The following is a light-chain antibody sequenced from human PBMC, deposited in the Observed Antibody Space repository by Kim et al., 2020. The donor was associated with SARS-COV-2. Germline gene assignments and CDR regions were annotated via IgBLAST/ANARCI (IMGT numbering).Light chain of an antibody. Sequence: GASVKLTCHLNSGHSNYAIAWHQQQPEKGPRFLMKVHSDGSHIKGDATPDRFSGSSSGAERYLTISGLQSEDEADYYCQTWGTGMVFGGGTQLTVL. J-gene: IGLJ3*02. CDR2: VHSDGSH. V-gene: IGLV4-69*01. CDR1: SGHSNYA. CDR3: QTWGTGMV.